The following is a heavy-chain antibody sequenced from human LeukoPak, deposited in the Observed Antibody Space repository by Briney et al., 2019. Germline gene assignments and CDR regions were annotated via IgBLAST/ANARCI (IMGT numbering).Heavy chain of an antibody. CDR1: GFTFSHFG. CDR3: VKVIYCNGDSCYGEYFQH. Sequence: GGSLRLSCAASGFTFSHFGMHWVRQAPGKGLEWVAFIRYDGTNRYYADLGKGRSTISRDNSKNTLYLQMNSLRAEDTAVYYCVKVIYCNGDSCYGEYFQHWGQGTLVTVSS. J-gene: IGHJ1*01. V-gene: IGHV3-30*02. D-gene: IGHD2-15*01. CDR2: IRYDGTNR.